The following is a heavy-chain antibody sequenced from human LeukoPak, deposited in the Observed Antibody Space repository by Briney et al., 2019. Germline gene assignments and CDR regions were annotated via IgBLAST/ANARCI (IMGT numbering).Heavy chain of an antibody. CDR3: ARAAPHTYYYYYMDV. CDR1: GGSISSYY. CDR2: IYYSGST. J-gene: IGHJ6*03. V-gene: IGHV4-59*01. Sequence: SETLSLTCTVSGGSISSYYWSWIRQPPGKGLEWIGYIYYSGSTNYNPSLKSRVTISVDTSKNQFSPKLSSVTAADTAVYYCARAAPHTYYYYYMDVWGKGTTVTVSS.